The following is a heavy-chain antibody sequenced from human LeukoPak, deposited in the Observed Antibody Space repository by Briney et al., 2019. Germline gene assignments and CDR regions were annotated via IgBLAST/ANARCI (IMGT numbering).Heavy chain of an antibody. CDR2: INHSGST. Sequence: SETLSLTCAVYGGSFSGYYWSWIRQPPGKGLEWIGEINHSGSTNYNPSLKSRVTISVDTSKNQFSLKLSSVTAADTAVYYCARGAIVVVPAVYYYYYMDVWGKGTTVTVSS. CDR1: GGSFSGYY. V-gene: IGHV4-34*01. D-gene: IGHD2-2*01. CDR3: ARGAIVVVPAVYYYYYMDV. J-gene: IGHJ6*03.